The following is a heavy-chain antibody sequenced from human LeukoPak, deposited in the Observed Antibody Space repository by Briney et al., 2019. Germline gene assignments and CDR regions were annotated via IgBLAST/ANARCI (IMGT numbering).Heavy chain of an antibody. V-gene: IGHV1-69*02. CDR3: ARGPLAVPDY. CDR2: IIPILGIA. J-gene: IGHJ4*02. Sequence: SVKVSCKASGGTVNSYSISWVRQAPGQGLEWVGRIIPILGIANYAQKFQGRVTITADKPTSTAYMELNSLRSEDTAVYYCARGPLAVPDYWGQGTLVTVSS. CDR1: GGTVNSYS. D-gene: IGHD6-19*01.